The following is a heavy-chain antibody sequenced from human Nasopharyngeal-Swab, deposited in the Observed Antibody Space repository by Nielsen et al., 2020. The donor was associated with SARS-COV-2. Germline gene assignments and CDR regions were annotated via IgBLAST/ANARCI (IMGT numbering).Heavy chain of an antibody. CDR3: ARHLPGYYGSAFDL. Sequence: SLRLSCKGSGYSFTSYWIGWVRQMPGKGLEWMGIIWPSDSDTTYSPSFQGQVTISADKSISTAYLQLSSLKASDTAMYYCARHLPGYYGSAFDLWGQGTLVTVPS. J-gene: IGHJ4*02. D-gene: IGHD3-10*01. CDR1: GYSFTSYW. CDR2: IWPSDSDT. V-gene: IGHV5-51*01.